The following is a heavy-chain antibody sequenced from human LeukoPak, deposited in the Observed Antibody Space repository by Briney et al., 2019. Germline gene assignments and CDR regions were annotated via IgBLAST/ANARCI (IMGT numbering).Heavy chain of an antibody. D-gene: IGHD2-2*01. Sequence: ASVKVSCKASGGTFSSYAISWVRRAPGQGLEWMGGIIPIFGTANYAQKFQGRVTITADESTSTAYMELSSLRSEDTAVYYCARDCSSTSCYGYYYYGMDVWGQGTTVTVSS. J-gene: IGHJ6*02. V-gene: IGHV1-69*13. CDR3: ARDCSSTSCYGYYYYGMDV. CDR2: IIPIFGTA. CDR1: GGTFSSYA.